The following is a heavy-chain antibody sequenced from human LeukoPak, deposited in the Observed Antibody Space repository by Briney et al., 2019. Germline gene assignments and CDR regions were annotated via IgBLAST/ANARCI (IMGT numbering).Heavy chain of an antibody. Sequence: GGSLRLSCAASGFTFSSYGMSWVRQAPGKGLEWVSAISGSGGSTYYADSVKGRFTISRDNSKNTLYLQMNSLRAEDTAVYYCANLGRYFDWLFRHFDYWGQGTLVTVSS. J-gene: IGHJ4*02. CDR2: ISGSGGST. D-gene: IGHD3-9*01. CDR3: ANLGRYFDWLFRHFDY. CDR1: GFTFSSYG. V-gene: IGHV3-23*01.